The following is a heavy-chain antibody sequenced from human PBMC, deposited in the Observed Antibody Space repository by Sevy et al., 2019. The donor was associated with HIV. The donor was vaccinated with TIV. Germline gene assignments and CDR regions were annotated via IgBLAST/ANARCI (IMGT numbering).Heavy chain of an antibody. J-gene: IGHJ4*02. V-gene: IGHV3-30-3*01. D-gene: IGHD5-18*01. CDR3: ARDNLGGYSYGFG. Sequence: GGSLRLSCAASGFTFSSYAMHWVRQAPGKGLEWVAVISYDGSNKYYADSMKGRFTISRDNSKNTLYLQMNSLRAEDTAVYYCARDNLGGYSYGFGWGQGTLVTVSS. CDR2: ISYDGSNK. CDR1: GFTFSSYA.